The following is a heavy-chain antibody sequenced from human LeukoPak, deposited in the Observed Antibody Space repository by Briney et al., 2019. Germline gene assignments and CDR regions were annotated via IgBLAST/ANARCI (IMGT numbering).Heavy chain of an antibody. CDR3: AKAAGGTMIVDY. J-gene: IGHJ4*02. CDR1: GFTFDDYA. Sequence: SLRLSCAASGFTFDDYAMHWVRQAPGKGLEWASGISWNSRSIDYADSVKGRFTISRDNAKNTLYLQMNSLRAEDTAVYYCAKAAGGTMIVDYWGQGTLVTVSS. D-gene: IGHD3-22*01. V-gene: IGHV3-9*01. CDR2: ISWNSRSI.